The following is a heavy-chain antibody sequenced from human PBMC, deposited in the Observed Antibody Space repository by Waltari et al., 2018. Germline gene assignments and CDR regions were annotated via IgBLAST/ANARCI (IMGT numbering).Heavy chain of an antibody. CDR1: GFTFSSYG. J-gene: IGHJ4*02. CDR3: AKNGGSAAYYFDY. Sequence: QVQLVESGAGVVQPGRSLRLSCAASGFTFSSYGMHWVRQAPGKGLEWVAVISYDGSNKYYADSVKGRFTISRDNSKNTLYLQMNSLRAEDTAVYYCAKNGGSAAYYFDYWGQGTLVTVSS. CDR2: ISYDGSNK. V-gene: IGHV3-30*18. D-gene: IGHD3-16*01.